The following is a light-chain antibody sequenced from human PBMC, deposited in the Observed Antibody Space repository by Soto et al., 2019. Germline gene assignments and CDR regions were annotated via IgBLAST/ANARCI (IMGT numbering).Light chain of an antibody. V-gene: IGKV3-20*01. CDR3: QQYGTAPIT. Sequence: EIVLTQSPGTLSLSPGERATLSCRASQSVSSYLAWYQQKPGQAHRLLIYDASSRATGIPDRFSGTGSGTDFTLTISRVEPEEFAVYYCQQYGTAPITVGQGTRLEIK. J-gene: IGKJ5*01. CDR2: DAS. CDR1: QSVSSY.